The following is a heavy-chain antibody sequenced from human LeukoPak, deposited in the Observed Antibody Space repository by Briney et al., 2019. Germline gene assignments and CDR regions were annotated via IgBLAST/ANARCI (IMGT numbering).Heavy chain of an antibody. CDR1: GFTFSRYD. J-gene: IGHJ1*01. V-gene: IGHV3-74*01. Sequence: QPGGSLRLSCAASGFTFSRYDMHWVRQDTGRGLEWVSYINSDGSNTDYADFVKGRFTISRDNAKNTVYLQMNSLRAEDTAVYYCPQADFQHWGQGTLVTVSS. CDR2: INSDGSNT. CDR3: PQADFQH.